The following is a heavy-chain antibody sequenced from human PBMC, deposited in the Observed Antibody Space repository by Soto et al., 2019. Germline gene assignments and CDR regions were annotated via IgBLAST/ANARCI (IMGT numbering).Heavy chain of an antibody. Sequence: GGSLRLSCAASGFTFSSYGMHWVHQAPGKGLEWVAVISYDGSNKYYADSVKGRFTISRDNSKNTLYLQMNSLRAEDTAVYYCARGYSSSCSEGFDPWGQGTLVTVSS. D-gene: IGHD6-13*01. CDR2: ISYDGSNK. CDR3: ARGYSSSCSEGFDP. V-gene: IGHV3-30*03. CDR1: GFTFSSYG. J-gene: IGHJ5*02.